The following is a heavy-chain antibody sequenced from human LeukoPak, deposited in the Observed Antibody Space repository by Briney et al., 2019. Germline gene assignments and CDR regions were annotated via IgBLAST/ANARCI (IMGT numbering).Heavy chain of an antibody. J-gene: IGHJ5*02. V-gene: IGHV4-59*01. CDR3: ARALLRPWFDP. Sequence: SETLSLTCTVSGGSISSYYWSWIRQPPGKGLEWIGYIYYSGSTNYNPSLKSRVTVSVDTSKNQFSLKLSSVTAADTAVYYCARALLRPWFDPWGQGTLVTVSS. CDR1: GGSISSYY. CDR2: IYYSGST. D-gene: IGHD4-17*01.